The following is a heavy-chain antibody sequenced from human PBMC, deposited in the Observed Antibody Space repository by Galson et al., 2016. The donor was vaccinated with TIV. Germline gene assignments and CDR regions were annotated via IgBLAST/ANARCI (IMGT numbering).Heavy chain of an antibody. CDR3: ARDSGAWFGGADF. CDR2: IYYSGST. V-gene: IGHV4-59*12. J-gene: IGHJ4*02. CDR1: GGSISSYY. Sequence: SETLSLTCTVSGGSISSYYWSWIRQPPGKGLEWIAYIYYSGSTNYNPSLKSRVTISVDTSKNQFSLKVTSVTAADTAVYYCARDSGAWFGGADFWGQGILVTVSS. D-gene: IGHD6-19*01.